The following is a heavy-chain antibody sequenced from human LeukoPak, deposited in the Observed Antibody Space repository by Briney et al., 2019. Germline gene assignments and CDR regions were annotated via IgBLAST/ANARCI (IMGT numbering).Heavy chain of an antibody. Sequence: SQTLSLTCSVSGGSISSGDYYWSWIRQPPGTGLEWIGYIYYSGSTYCNPSLKSRVTISVDTSKNQFSLKLSSVTAADTAVYYCACQYYDSSGYYYGWFDPWGQGTLVTVSS. CDR1: GGSISSGDYY. J-gene: IGHJ5*02. V-gene: IGHV4-30-4*01. CDR3: ACQYYDSSGYYYGWFDP. D-gene: IGHD3-22*01. CDR2: IYYSGST.